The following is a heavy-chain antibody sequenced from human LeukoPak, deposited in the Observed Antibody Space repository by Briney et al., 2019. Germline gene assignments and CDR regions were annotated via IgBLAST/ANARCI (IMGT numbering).Heavy chain of an antibody. D-gene: IGHD6-19*01. CDR1: GFTFGDYA. J-gene: IGHJ4*02. CDR2: IRSKAYGGTT. CDR3: TRQRGYSSGCLDY. V-gene: IGHV3-49*04. Sequence: GGSLRLSCTASGFTFGDYAMSWVRQAPGKGLEWVGFIRSKAYGGTTEYAASVKGRFTISRDDSKSIAYLQMNSLKTEDTAVYYGTRQRGYSSGCLDYWGQGTLVTVSS.